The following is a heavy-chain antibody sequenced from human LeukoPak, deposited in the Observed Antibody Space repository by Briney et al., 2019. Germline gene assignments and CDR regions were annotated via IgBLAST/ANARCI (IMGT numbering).Heavy chain of an antibody. V-gene: IGHV3-21*01. J-gene: IGHJ3*02. CDR2: ISSSSSYI. D-gene: IGHD3-3*01. Sequence: GGSLRLSCAASGFTFSSYSMNWVRQAPGKGLEWVSSISSSSSYIYYADSVKGRFTISRDNAKNSLYLQMNSLRAEDTAVYYCARRGERITIFGVVPDDAFDIWGQGQWSPSLQ. CDR1: GFTFSSYS. CDR3: ARRGERITIFGVVPDDAFDI.